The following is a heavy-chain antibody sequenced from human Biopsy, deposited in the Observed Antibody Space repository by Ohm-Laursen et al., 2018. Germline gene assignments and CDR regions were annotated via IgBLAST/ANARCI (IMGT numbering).Heavy chain of an antibody. CDR1: GGTFTMFP. V-gene: IGHV1-69*05. CDR3: ASSDGRSGFDY. CDR2: ILPFYGTT. Sequence: SVKVSCKASGGTFTMFPISWVRQAPGQGLEWMGAILPFYGTTNFAQKFQGRVTLTTDGSTSTAYMELSSLRSEDTGVYYCASSDGRSGFDYWGQGTLVTVSS. J-gene: IGHJ4*02. D-gene: IGHD3-10*01.